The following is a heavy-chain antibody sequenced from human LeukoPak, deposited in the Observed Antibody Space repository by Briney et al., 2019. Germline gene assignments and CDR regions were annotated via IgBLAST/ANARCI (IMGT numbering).Heavy chain of an antibody. CDR2: IRYDGSNK. J-gene: IGHJ4*02. V-gene: IGHV3-30*02. CDR1: GFTFSSYG. D-gene: IGHD2-8*01. CDR3: AKDYKDIVLMVYALRTTDY. Sequence: GGSLRLSCAASGFTFSSYGMHWVRQAPGKGLEWVAFIRYDGSNKYYADSVKGRFTISRDNSKNTLYLQMNSLRAEDTAVYYCAKDYKDIVLMVYALRTTDYWGQGTLVTVSS.